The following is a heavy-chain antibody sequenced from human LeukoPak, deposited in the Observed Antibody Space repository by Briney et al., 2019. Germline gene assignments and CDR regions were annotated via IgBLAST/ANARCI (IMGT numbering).Heavy chain of an antibody. CDR2: IYHTGST. V-gene: IGHV4-38-2*01. CDR3: ARAGWIITSGIDY. CDR1: GYSISRGYY. Sequence: PSETLSLTCGVSGYSISRGYYWAWIRQPPGKGLEWIGTIYHTGSTYYTPSLGSRVTISVDTSKNEFSLNLNSATAADTAVYYCARAGWIITSGIDYWGQGALVTVSS. D-gene: IGHD3-10*01. J-gene: IGHJ4*02.